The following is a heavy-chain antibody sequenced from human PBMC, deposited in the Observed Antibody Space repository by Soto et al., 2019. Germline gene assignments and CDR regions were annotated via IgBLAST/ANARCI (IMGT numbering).Heavy chain of an antibody. V-gene: IGHV4-34*01. Sequence: SETLSLTCAVYGGSFSGYYWGWIRQPPGKGLEWIGEINESGSTNYNPSLKSRVTISVDTSKNQFSLKLSSVTAADTAVYYCAIGNTVTIYYYSHGMDLWGPGTTVTVSS. J-gene: IGHJ6*02. CDR2: INESGST. D-gene: IGHD4-4*01. CDR3: AIGNTVTIYYYSHGMDL. CDR1: GGSFSGYY.